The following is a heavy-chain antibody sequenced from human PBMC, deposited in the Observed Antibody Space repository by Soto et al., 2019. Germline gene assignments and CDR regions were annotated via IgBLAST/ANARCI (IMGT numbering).Heavy chain of an antibody. Sequence: QVQLQQWGAGLLKPSETLSLTCAVYGGSFSGYYWCLIRQPPGKGLEWIGEINHSGSTNYNPSLKSRVTISVDTSKNQFSLKLSSVTAADTAVYYCATFWGSYRYSARIFDYWGQGTLVPVSS. J-gene: IGHJ4*02. CDR2: INHSGST. V-gene: IGHV4-34*01. D-gene: IGHD3-16*02. CDR3: ATFWGSYRYSARIFDY. CDR1: GGSFSGYY.